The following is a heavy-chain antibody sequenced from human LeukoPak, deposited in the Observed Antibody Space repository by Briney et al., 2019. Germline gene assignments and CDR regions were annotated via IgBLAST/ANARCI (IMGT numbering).Heavy chain of an antibody. CDR3: ASYGSGTHIPSARFDP. D-gene: IGHD3-10*01. V-gene: IGHV4-59*01. J-gene: IGHJ5*02. CDR1: GGSISSYY. CDR2: IYYSGST. Sequence: SETLSLTCTVSGGSISSYYWSWIRQPPGKGLEWIGYIYYSGSTNYNPSLKSRVTISVDTSKNQFSLKLSSVTAADTAVYYCASYGSGTHIPSARFDPWGQGTLVTVSS.